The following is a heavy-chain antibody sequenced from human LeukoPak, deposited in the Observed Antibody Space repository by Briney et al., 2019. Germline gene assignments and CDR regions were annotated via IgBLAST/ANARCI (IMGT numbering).Heavy chain of an antibody. Sequence: GGSLRLSCAASGFTFSSYAMNWVRQAPGKGLEWVSGISGSGGSTYYADSVKGRFTISRDNTKKTLYLQMNSLRAEDTAVYYCAKDGKRRTIFGVILRETYFDYWGQGTLATVSS. D-gene: IGHD3-3*01. J-gene: IGHJ4*02. CDR1: GFTFSSYA. CDR2: ISGSGGST. V-gene: IGHV3-23*01. CDR3: AKDGKRRTIFGVILRETYFDY.